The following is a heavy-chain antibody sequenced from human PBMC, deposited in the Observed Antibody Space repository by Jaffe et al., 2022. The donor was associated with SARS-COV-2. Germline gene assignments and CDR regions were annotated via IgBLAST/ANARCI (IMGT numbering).Heavy chain of an antibody. CDR3: GRLIGHNWSTHYYMDV. J-gene: IGHJ6*03. Sequence: EMQLVQSGAEIKKSGESLKISCKASGYIFTTYWIAWVRQRPGKGLESVGIIYPGDSETRFSPSLQGHVTISADKSMSTAYLQWNSLKASDTAIYYCGRLIGHNWSTHYYMDVWGNGTTVTVAS. CDR2: IYPGDSET. V-gene: IGHV5-51*01. D-gene: IGHD1-1*01. CDR1: GYIFTTYW.